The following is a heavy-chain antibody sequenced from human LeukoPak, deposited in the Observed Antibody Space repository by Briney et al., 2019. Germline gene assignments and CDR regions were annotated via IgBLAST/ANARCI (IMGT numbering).Heavy chain of an antibody. V-gene: IGHV3-30*04. CDR3: VKGGDGSIPFDY. CDR2: ISYDGSNI. CDR1: GFTFSSYA. Sequence: PGGSLRLSCAASGFTFSSYAMHWVRQAPGKGLEWVAVISYDGSNIQFRDSVRGRFTISRDNSKNTVFLQMNSLRGDDTAVYYCVKGGDGSIPFDYWGQGTLVTVSS. D-gene: IGHD5-24*01. J-gene: IGHJ4*02.